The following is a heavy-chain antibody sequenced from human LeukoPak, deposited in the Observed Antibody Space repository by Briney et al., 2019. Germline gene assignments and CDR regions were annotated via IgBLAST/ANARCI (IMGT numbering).Heavy chain of an antibody. CDR1: GFTFSSYG. J-gene: IGHJ4*02. Sequence: GGSLRLSCAASGFTFSSYGMHWVRQAPGKGLEWVAVISYDGSNKYYADSVKGRFTISRDNSKNTLYLQMNSLRAEDTAVYYCAKDWYSSSSGYWGQGTLVTVSS. D-gene: IGHD6-13*01. V-gene: IGHV3-30*18. CDR3: AKDWYSSSSGY. CDR2: ISYDGSNK.